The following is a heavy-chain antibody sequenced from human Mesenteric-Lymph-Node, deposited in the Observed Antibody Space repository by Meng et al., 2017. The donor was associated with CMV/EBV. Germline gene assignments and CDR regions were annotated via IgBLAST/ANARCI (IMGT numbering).Heavy chain of an antibody. CDR3: AREGVATYTEAIDY. CDR2: MSSGGSTI. D-gene: IGHD4-23*01. V-gene: IGHV3-11*04. Sequence: GESLKISCAASGFMFSDSYMSWIRQAPGKGLEWVSYMSSGGSTIYYADSVKGRFTISRDNAKNSLYLQMNSLRVEDTAVYFCAREGVATYTEAIDYWGQGTLVTVSS. J-gene: IGHJ4*02. CDR1: GFMFSDSY.